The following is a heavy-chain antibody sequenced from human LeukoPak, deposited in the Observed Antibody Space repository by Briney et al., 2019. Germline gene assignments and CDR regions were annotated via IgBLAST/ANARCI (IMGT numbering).Heavy chain of an antibody. CDR2: ICANTGKT. D-gene: IGHD6-13*01. CDR3: AKVAGDRMDY. CDR1: GYTFATYG. Sequence: ASVKVSCKASGYTFATYGFCWVRQAPGHGLEWMGCICANTGKTDYAQKFQGRVAMTTDTSTSTAYMEVRSLRPNDTAVYFCAKVAGDRMDYWGQGTLVTVSS. J-gene: IGHJ4*02. V-gene: IGHV1-18*01.